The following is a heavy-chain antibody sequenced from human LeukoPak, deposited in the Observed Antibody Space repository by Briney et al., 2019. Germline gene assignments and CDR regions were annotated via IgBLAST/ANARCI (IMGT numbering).Heavy chain of an antibody. CDR1: GFTFSNYW. CDR2: IKQDGSEK. V-gene: IGHV3-7*01. D-gene: IGHD3-22*01. J-gene: IGHJ6*02. CDR3: ARDGYDSSGYYYYYYGMDV. Sequence: GGSLRLSCAASGFTFSNYWMTWVRQAPGKGLEWVASIKQDGSEKYYVDSVKGRFTFSRDNAKNSLYLQMNSLRAEDTAVYYCARDGYDSSGYYYYYYGMDVWGQGTTVTVSS.